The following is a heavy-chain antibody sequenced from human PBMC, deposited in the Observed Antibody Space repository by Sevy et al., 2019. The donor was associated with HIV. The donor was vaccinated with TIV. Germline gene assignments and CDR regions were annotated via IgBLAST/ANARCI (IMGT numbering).Heavy chain of an antibody. J-gene: IGHJ4*02. CDR3: ARGKSGYGYALNY. V-gene: IGHV3-66*01. CDR1: GFTVNSNY. Sequence: EGSLRLSCAASGFTVNSNYMTWVRQAPGKELEGVSVIDSDDTTYHADSVKDRFTISRDNFKNTLYLHMSSLRAEDTAVYYCARGKSGYGYALNYWGQGTLVTVSS. D-gene: IGHD5-18*01. CDR2: IDSDDTT.